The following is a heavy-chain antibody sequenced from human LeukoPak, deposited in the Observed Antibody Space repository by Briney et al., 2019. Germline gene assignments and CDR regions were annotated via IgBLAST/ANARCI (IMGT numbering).Heavy chain of an antibody. V-gene: IGHV3-21*01. D-gene: IGHD2-2*01. CDR2: IAGSSGYI. J-gene: IGHJ4*02. CDR1: GFTFSSYT. CDR3: ARDQRYCSSSSCPWEPFDY. Sequence: GGSLRLSCAASGFTFSSYTMNWVRQAPGKGLEWVSSIAGSSGYISYADSVKGRFTISRDNAKKSLYLQMTSLTAEDTAVYYCARDQRYCSSSSCPWEPFDYWGQGTLVTVSS.